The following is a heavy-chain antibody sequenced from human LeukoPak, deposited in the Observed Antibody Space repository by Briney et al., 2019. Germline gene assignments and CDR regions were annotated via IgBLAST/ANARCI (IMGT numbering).Heavy chain of an antibody. CDR3: ARAPYYYDSSGRYYFDY. CDR1: GFTFTSYG. V-gene: IGHV1-18*01. D-gene: IGHD3-22*01. CDR2: ISAYDGNT. J-gene: IGHJ4*02. Sequence: GSLKLSCKASGFTFTSYGISWVRQAPGQGLVWMGWISAYDGNTNYAQTVKGRVTITTDTSTSTAYLQMRSLRSEDTAVYYCARAPYYYDSSGRYYFDYWGQGTLVTVSS.